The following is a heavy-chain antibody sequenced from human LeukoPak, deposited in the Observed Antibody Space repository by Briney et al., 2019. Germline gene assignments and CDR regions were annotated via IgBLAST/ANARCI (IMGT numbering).Heavy chain of an antibody. J-gene: IGHJ4*02. V-gene: IGHV3-11*01. Sequence: PGGSLRLSCAASGFTFSDYYMRWIRQAPGKGLEWVSYISSSGSTIYYADSVKGRFTISRDNAKNSLYLQMNSLRAEDTAVYYCARAGYDFWSGYYEIFDYWGQGTLVTVSS. CDR3: ARAGYDFWSGYYEIFDY. CDR1: GFTFSDYY. D-gene: IGHD3-3*01. CDR2: ISSSGSTI.